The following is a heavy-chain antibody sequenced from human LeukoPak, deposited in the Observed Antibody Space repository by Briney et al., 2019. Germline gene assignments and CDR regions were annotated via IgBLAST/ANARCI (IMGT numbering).Heavy chain of an antibody. CDR3: ARALREMATITNWFDP. CDR1: GYTFTGYY. J-gene: IGHJ5*02. CDR2: INPNSGGT. D-gene: IGHD5-24*01. Sequence: GASVKVSCKASGYTFTGYYMHWVRQAPGQGLEWMGWINPNSGGTNYAQKFQGRVTMTRDTSISTAYMELSRLRSDDTAVYYCARALREMATITNWFDPWGQGTLVTVSS. V-gene: IGHV1-2*02.